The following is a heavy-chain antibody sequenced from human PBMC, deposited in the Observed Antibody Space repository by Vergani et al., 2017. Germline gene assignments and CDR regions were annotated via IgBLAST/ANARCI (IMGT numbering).Heavy chain of an antibody. D-gene: IGHD2-21*02. V-gene: IGHV1-69*04. CDR1: GGTFSSYA. J-gene: IGHJ6*02. CDR3: AXDTCGGDSYSSPNSYYYGMDV. Sequence: QVQLVQSGAEVKKPGSSVKVSCKASGGTFSSYAISWVRQAPGHGLEWMGRIIPILGIANYAQKFQGRVTITADKSTSTAYMELSSLRSEDTAVYYCAXDTCGGDSYSSPNSYYYGMDVGGQGSTVTVSS. CDR2: IIPILGIA.